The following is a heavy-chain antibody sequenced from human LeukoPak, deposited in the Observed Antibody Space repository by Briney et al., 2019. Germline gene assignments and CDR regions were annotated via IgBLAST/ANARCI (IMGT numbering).Heavy chain of an antibody. Sequence: PGGSLRLSCAASGFTFSSYAMSWVRQAPGKGLEWVSAISGSGGSTYYADSVKGRFTISRENAKNSLYLQMNSLRAGDTAVYYCARDYYNSSGLYYGMDVWGQGTTVTVSS. CDR3: ARDYYNSSGLYYGMDV. D-gene: IGHD3-22*01. CDR1: GFTFSSYA. V-gene: IGHV3-23*01. CDR2: ISGSGGST. J-gene: IGHJ6*02.